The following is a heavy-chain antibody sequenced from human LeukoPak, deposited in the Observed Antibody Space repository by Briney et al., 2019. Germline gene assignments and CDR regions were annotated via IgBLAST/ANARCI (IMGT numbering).Heavy chain of an antibody. CDR3: ARPNITSYYDSRGYDAFDV. Sequence: GESLKISCKGSGYSFTNYWIGWVRQMPGKGLEWMGIIYPDDSNTRYSPSFQGQVTISADKSISTAYLQWSSLKASDTAMYYCARPNITSYYDSRGYDAFDVWGQGTMVIASS. V-gene: IGHV5-51*01. D-gene: IGHD3-22*01. CDR1: GYSFTNYW. J-gene: IGHJ3*01. CDR2: IYPDDSNT.